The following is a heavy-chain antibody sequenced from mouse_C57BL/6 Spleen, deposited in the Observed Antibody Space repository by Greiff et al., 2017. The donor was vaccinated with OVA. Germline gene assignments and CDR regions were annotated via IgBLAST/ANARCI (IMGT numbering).Heavy chain of an antibody. Sequence: QVQLQQPGAELVRPGSSVKLSCKASGYTFTSYWMHWVKQRPIQGLEWIGNIDPSDSETHYNQKFKDKATLTVDKSSSTAYMQLSSLTSEDSAVYYCARDGSSLRYYFDYWGQGTTLTVSS. J-gene: IGHJ2*01. CDR3: ARDGSSLRYYFDY. CDR2: IDPSDSET. D-gene: IGHD1-1*01. CDR1: GYTFTSYW. V-gene: IGHV1-52*01.